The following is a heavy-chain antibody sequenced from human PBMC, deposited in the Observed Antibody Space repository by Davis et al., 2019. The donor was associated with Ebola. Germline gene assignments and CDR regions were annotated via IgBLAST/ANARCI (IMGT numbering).Heavy chain of an antibody. Sequence: AASVKVSCKCKVSGYTLAELSMHWVRQAPGKGLEWMGGFDPEDGETVYAQKFQGRVTMTEDTSTDTAYMELTSLTSEDTALYYCTTGASGTYFPYNWFDPWGQGTLVTVSS. CDR3: TTGASGTYFPYNWFDP. CDR1: GYTLAELS. V-gene: IGHV1-24*01. CDR2: FDPEDGET. D-gene: IGHD3-10*01. J-gene: IGHJ5*02.